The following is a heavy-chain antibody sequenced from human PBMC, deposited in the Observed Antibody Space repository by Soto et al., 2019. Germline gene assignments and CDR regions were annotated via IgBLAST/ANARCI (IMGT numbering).Heavy chain of an antibody. CDR3: ARHVPYCSDTSHCAYGMDV. CDR2: IYYSGST. J-gene: IGHJ6*02. V-gene: IGHV4-59*08. Sequence: SETLSLTCTVSGGSISSYYWSWIRRRPGRGLGWIGYIYYSGSTNYNPSLKSRVTISVDTSKNQFSLKLSSVTAADTAVYYCARHVPYCSDTSHCAYGMDVWGQGTTVT. D-gene: IGHD2-2*01. CDR1: GGSISSYY.